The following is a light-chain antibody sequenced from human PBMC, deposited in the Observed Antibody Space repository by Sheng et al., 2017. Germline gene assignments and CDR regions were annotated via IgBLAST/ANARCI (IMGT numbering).Light chain of an antibody. CDR2: NDR. CDR1: NVGSYS. Sequence: SYVLTQPPSVSVAPGQTATLTCEGNNVGSYSLNWYQQRPGQAPVMVVHNDRDRPSGIPERFSGSNSVNTATLTITSVEAGDEADYYCQVWDSNTNHVVFGRGTKLTVL. CDR3: QVWDSNTNHVV. V-gene: IGLV3-21*02. J-gene: IGLJ2*01.